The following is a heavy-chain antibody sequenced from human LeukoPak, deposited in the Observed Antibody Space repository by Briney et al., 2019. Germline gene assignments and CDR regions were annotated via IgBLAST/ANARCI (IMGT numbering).Heavy chain of an antibody. CDR2: ISYDGSNK. D-gene: IGHD5-12*01. J-gene: IGHJ4*02. CDR1: GFTFSSYA. CDR3: ARDLSRGYSGYDLDY. V-gene: IGHV3-30-3*01. Sequence: GGSLRLSCAASGFTFSSYAMHWVRQAPGKGLEWVAVISYDGSNKYYADSVKGRFTISRDNSKNTLYLQMNSLRAEDTAVYHCARDLSRGYSGYDLDYWGQGTLVTVSS.